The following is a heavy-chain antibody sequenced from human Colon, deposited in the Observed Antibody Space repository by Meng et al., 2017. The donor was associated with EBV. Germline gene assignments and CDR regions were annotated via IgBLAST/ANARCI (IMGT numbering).Heavy chain of an antibody. CDR3: ARVGAYCGGDCYHPR. CDR1: GGSLRSRNW. V-gene: IGHV4-4*02. D-gene: IGHD2-21*02. CDR2: IYHSGST. J-gene: IGHJ4*02. Sequence: QVPLQESCPGLVKPSGTLSLTCAVSGGSLRSRNWLSWVRQPPGKGLEWIGEIYHSGSTNYNPSLKSRVTISVDESKNQFSLRLSSVTAADTAVYYCARVGAYCGGDCYHPRWGQGTLVTVSS.